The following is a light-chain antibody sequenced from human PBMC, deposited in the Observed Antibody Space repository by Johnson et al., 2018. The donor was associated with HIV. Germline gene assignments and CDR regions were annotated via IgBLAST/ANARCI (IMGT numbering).Light chain of an antibody. V-gene: IGLV1-51*02. CDR2: ENN. J-gene: IGLJ1*01. Sequence: QSVLTQPPSVSAAPGQMVSISCCGSSSNIGKNYVSWYQQFPGTAPKLLIHENNKRPSGIPDRFSGSKSGPSATLGITGLQTGDEADYYCGTWDSSLSAYVFGTGTKVTVL. CDR1: SSNIGKNY. CDR3: GTWDSSLSAYV.